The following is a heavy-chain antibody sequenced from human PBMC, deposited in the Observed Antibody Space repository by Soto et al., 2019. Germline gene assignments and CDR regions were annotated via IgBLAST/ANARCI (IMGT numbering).Heavy chain of an antibody. V-gene: IGHV1-69*12. J-gene: IGHJ4*02. Sequence: QVQLVQSGAEVKKPESSVKVSCKAPGGTFSTYAISWVRQAPGQGLEWMGGIIPMFGTANYAQRFQERVTITADESTNTVYMVLSSLRSEDTAVYCCASGIQLWLRRINNGYSGWGQGTLVTVSS. CDR2: IIPMFGTA. D-gene: IGHD5-18*01. CDR3: ASGIQLWLRRINNGYSG. CDR1: GGTFSTYA.